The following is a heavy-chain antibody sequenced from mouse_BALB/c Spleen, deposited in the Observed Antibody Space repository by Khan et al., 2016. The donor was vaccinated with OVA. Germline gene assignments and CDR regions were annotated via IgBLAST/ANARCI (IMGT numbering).Heavy chain of an antibody. J-gene: IGHJ3*01. CDR3: ARSTYRYAFAY. CDR2: MIYSGNT. Sequence: EVQLQESGPSLVKPSQTLSLTCSVTDDSITSGYWSWIRKFPGNKLEYMGYMIYSGNTYYNPSPKSRISITRHTSKNQYYLQLNSVTTEDTATYYCARSTYRYAFAYWGQGTLVTVSA. D-gene: IGHD2-14*01. CDR1: DDSITSGY. V-gene: IGHV3-8*02.